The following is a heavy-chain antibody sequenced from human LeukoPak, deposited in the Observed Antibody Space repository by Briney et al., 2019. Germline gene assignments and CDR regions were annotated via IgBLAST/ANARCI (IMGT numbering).Heavy chain of an antibody. D-gene: IGHD3-9*01. J-gene: IGHJ3*02. V-gene: IGHV6-1*01. CDR1: GDSVSVKSDV. CDR3: ARDADWAYDAFDI. Sequence: SQTLSLTCAISGDSVSVKSDVWNWIRQSPSRGLEWLGRTYYRSKWINDYATSVKSRIIISPDTSKNQFSLHLSSVTPEDTAVYYCARDADWAYDAFDIWGQGTMVTASS. CDR2: TYYRSKWIN.